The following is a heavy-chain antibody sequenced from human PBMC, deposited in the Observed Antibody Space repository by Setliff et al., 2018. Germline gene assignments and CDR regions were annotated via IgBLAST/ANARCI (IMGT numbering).Heavy chain of an antibody. Sequence: SETLSLTCTVSGGSMSSGPNYWSWIRQPAGKGLEWFGEINHSGSGDYNPSFKSRVPISVDTSKKQFSLTLTSVTAADTALYYCRQAVVGRDVFDIWGQGTVVTVSS. CDR1: GGSMSSGPNY. D-gene: IGHD1-1*01. CDR2: INHSGSG. CDR3: RQAVVGRDVFDI. J-gene: IGHJ3*02. V-gene: IGHV4-61*10.